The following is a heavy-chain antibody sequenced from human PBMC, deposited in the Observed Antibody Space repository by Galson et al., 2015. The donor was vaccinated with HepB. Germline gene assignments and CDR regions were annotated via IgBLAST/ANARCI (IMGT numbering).Heavy chain of an antibody. V-gene: IGHV3-30*18. J-gene: IGHJ6*02. CDR3: AKIPPPYSSSSSHYGMDV. CDR1: GFTFSSYG. Sequence: SLRLSCAASGFTFSSYGMHWVRQAPGKGLEWVAVISYDGSNKYYADSVKGRFTISRDNSKNTPYLQMNSLRAEDTAAYYCAKIPPPYSSSSSHYGMDVWGQGTTVTVSS. D-gene: IGHD6-6*01. CDR2: ISYDGSNK.